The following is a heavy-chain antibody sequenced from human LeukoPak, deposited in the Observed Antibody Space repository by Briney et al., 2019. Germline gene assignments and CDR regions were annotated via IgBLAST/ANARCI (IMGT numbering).Heavy chain of an antibody. CDR3: AKDRVAVAGIAAFDI. V-gene: IGHV3-74*01. Sequence: GGSLRLSCAASGFTFSRYWMHWVRQAPGKGLVWVSRINSDGSSTTYADSVKGRFTISRDNAKNTLYLQMNSLRAEDTAVYYCAKDRVAVAGIAAFDIWGQGTMVTVSS. CDR1: GFTFSRYW. CDR2: INSDGSST. D-gene: IGHD6-19*01. J-gene: IGHJ3*02.